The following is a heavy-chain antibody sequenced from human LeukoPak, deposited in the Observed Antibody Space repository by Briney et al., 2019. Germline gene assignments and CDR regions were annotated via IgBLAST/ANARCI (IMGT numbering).Heavy chain of an antibody. D-gene: IGHD6-19*01. CDR1: GGSISSFY. CDR3: ARDWGGSGFNWFDP. J-gene: IGHJ5*02. CDR2: MHYSGNT. V-gene: IGHV4-59*01. Sequence: KPSETLSLTCTVSGGSISSFYWSWIRQPPGKALEWIAYMHYSGNTNYNPSLKSRVTISIDTSKNQFSLKLSSVTAADTAVYYCARDWGGSGFNWFDPWGQGTLVTVSS.